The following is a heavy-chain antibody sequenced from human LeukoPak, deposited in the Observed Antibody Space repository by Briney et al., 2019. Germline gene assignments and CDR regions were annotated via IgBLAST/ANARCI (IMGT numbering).Heavy chain of an antibody. V-gene: IGHV4-61*02. Sequence: SQTLSLTCTVSGGSISSGSYYWSWIRQPAGKGLEWIGRIYTSGSTNYNPSLKSRVTISVDTSKNQFSLKLSSVTAADTAVYYCARERDFRSGYYTNWFDPWGQGTLVTVSS. CDR3: ARERDFRSGYYTNWFDP. D-gene: IGHD3-3*01. J-gene: IGHJ5*02. CDR1: GGSISSGSYY. CDR2: IYTSGST.